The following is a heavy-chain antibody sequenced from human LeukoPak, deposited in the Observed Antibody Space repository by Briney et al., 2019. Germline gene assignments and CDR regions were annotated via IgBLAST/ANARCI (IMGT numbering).Heavy chain of an antibody. V-gene: IGHV3-9*01. CDR2: ISWNGGSI. D-gene: IGHD6-19*01. J-gene: IGHJ4*02. CDR3: AKETGSGSPYFDY. CDR1: GFTFDNYA. Sequence: GGSLRLSCAASGFTFDNYAMHWVRQAPVKGLEWVADISWNGGSIGYADSVQGRFTISRDNAKNSLYLQMNSLRAEDTASYYCAKETGSGSPYFDYWGQGTLVTVSS.